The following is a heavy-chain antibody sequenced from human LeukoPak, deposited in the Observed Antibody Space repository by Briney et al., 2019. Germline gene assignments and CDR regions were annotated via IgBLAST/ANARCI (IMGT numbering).Heavy chain of an antibody. CDR2: INHSGST. V-gene: IGHV4-34*01. Sequence: SETLSLTCAVYGGSFSGYYWSWIRQPPGKGLEWIGEINHSGSTNYNPSLKSRVTMSVDTSKNQFSLKLSSVTAADTAVYYCARARTKHYYGSGEFDYWGQGTLVTVSS. CDR3: ARARTKHYYGSGEFDY. D-gene: IGHD3-10*01. CDR1: GGSFSGYY. J-gene: IGHJ4*02.